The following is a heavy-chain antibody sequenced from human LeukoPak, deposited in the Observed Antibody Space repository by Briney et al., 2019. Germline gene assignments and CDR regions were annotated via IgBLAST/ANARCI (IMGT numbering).Heavy chain of an antibody. CDR2: ISYDGSNK. CDR1: GFTFSSYS. J-gene: IGHJ3*02. D-gene: IGHD6-13*01. CDR3: AREQWAADDALDI. Sequence: GGSQRLSCAASGFTFSSYSMNWVRRAPGKGLEWVAVISYDGSNKYYADSVKGRFTISRDNSKNTLYLQMNSLRVEDTAVYYCAREQWAADDALDIWGQGTMVTVSS. V-gene: IGHV3-30*03.